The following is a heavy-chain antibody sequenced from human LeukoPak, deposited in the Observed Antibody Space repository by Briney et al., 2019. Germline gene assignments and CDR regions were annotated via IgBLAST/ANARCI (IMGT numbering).Heavy chain of an antibody. Sequence: GGSLRLSCVVSEFSASNYWTSWVRQAPGKGLERVANIKQDGSQENYVDSVKGRFTISRDNAKNSVYLQMNGLLVEDTAVYYCVREWAGGLAAAGTRIEGSYWGQGTQVIVSS. CDR2: IKQDGSQE. V-gene: IGHV3-7*01. CDR1: EFSASNYW. CDR3: VREWAGGLAAAGTRIEGSY. D-gene: IGHD6-13*01. J-gene: IGHJ4*02.